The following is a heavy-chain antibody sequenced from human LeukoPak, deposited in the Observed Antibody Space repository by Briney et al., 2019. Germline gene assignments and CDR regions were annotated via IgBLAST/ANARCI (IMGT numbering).Heavy chain of an antibody. CDR3: ATYRQVMLPFES. CDR1: GFTFSSYS. D-gene: IGHD5-18*01. J-gene: IGHJ4*02. Sequence: GGSLRLSCAASGFTFSSYSMNWVRQAPGKGLEWVSYISSSSSTIYYADSVKGRFTISRDNAKSTLSLQMNSLRAEDTAIYYCATYRQVMLPFESWGQGTLVTVSS. V-gene: IGHV3-48*01. CDR2: ISSSSSTI.